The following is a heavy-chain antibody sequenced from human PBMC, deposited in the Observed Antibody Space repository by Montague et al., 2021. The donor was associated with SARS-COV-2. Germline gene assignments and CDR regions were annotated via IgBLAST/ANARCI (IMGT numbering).Heavy chain of an antibody. J-gene: IGHJ4*02. Sequence: SETLSLTCSVSGDSVSHYYWTWVRQPPEKGLQWLGYTYYSGSSSYDPSLRSRLSITVDTSKNQFTLRLRTVTAADSAIYYCVRDDAPSGGSTYYDYWGQGALVTVSS. CDR3: VRDDAPSGGSTYYDY. V-gene: IGHV4-59*02. CDR2: TYYSGSS. CDR1: GDSVSHYY. D-gene: IGHD2-2*01.